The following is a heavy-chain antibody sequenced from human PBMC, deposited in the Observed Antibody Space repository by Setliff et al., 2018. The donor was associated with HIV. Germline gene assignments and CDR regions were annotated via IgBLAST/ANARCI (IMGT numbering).Heavy chain of an antibody. J-gene: IGHJ4*02. Sequence: GGSLRLSCTASGFAFSDNWIHWVRQVPGKGLVWVSRVNSDESSTNYADSVKGRFTISRDNAKNTLYLQMNSLRAEDTAVYYCTRGGSSFLGYWGQGTLVTVSS. V-gene: IGHV3-74*01. CDR2: VNSDESST. D-gene: IGHD6-6*01. CDR1: GFAFSDNW. CDR3: TRGGSSFLGY.